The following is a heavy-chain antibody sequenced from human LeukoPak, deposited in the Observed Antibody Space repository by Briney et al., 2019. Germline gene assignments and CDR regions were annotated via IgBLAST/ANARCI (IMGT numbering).Heavy chain of an antibody. Sequence: SETLSLTCTVSGGSISSYYWSWIRQPPGKGLEWIGYIYYSGSTNYNPSLKSRVTISVDTSKNQFSLKLSSVTAADTAVYYCARHVYCGGDCHWYFDLWGRGTLVTVSS. CDR3: ARHVYCGGDCHWYFDL. J-gene: IGHJ2*01. CDR2: IYYSGST. CDR1: GGSISSYY. V-gene: IGHV4-59*08. D-gene: IGHD2-21*02.